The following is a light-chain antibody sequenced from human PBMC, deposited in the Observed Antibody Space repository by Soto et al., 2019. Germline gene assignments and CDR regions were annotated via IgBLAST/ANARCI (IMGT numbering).Light chain of an antibody. J-gene: IGLJ1*01. CDR1: SSDVGSYNL. CDR3: CSYAGSRV. V-gene: IGLV2-23*01. CDR2: EGS. Sequence: QSVLTQPASVSGSPGQSITISCTGTSSDVGSYNLVSWYQQHPGKAPKLMIYEGSKRPSGVSNRFSGSKSGNTAPLTISGLQAEDEADYYCCSYAGSRVFGTGTKVTVL.